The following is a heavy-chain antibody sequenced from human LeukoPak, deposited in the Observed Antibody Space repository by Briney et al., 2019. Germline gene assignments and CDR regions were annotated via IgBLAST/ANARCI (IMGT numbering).Heavy chain of an antibody. V-gene: IGHV3-21*01. CDR2: ISSSSSYI. D-gene: IGHD3-10*01. Sequence: SGGSLRLSCAASGFTFSRYSMNWVRQAPGKGLEWVSSISSSSSYIYYADSVKGRFTISRDDAKNSLYLQMNSLRAEDTAVYYCARVGGYGSGTYDAFDIWGQGTMVTVSS. CDR3: ARVGGYGSGTYDAFDI. CDR1: GFTFSRYS. J-gene: IGHJ3*02.